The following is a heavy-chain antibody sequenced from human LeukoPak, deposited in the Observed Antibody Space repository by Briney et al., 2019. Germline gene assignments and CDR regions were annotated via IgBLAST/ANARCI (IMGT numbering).Heavy chain of an antibody. D-gene: IGHD1-26*01. V-gene: IGHV4-39*02. Sequence: SETLSLTCTVSGGPISSSGYYWGWIRQPPGQGLEWLGTIDYSGTTYHNPSLKSRVTISIDTSKNHFSLKLNSVTAADTAVYYCTRDSGSWTVDYWGQGTLVTVSS. CDR2: IDYSGTT. J-gene: IGHJ4*02. CDR3: TRDSGSWTVDY. CDR1: GGPISSSGYY.